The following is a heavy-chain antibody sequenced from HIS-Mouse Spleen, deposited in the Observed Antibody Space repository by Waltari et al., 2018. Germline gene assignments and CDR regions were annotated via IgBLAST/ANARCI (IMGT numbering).Heavy chain of an antibody. CDR1: DYAISSGYF. V-gene: IGHV4-38-2*02. Sequence: QVQLQESGPGLVKPSETLSLTCTFPDYAISSGYFWHSTRQPPGKGLEWIGSIYHSGSNYYNPSLKSRVTISVDTSKNQFSLKLSSVTAADTAVYYCARVTTVTYYYYYGMDVWGQGTTVTVSS. D-gene: IGHD4-4*01. J-gene: IGHJ6*02. CDR2: IYHSGSN. CDR3: ARVTTVTYYYYYGMDV.